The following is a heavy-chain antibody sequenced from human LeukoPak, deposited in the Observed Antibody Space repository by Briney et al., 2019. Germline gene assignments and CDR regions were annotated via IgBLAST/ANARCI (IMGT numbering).Heavy chain of an antibody. J-gene: IGHJ3*02. V-gene: IGHV1-24*01. Sequence: ASVKVSCKVSGYTLTELSMHWVRQAPGKGLEWMGGFDPEDGETIYAQKFQGRVTMTRDTSISTAYMELSRLRSDDTAVYYCARGDYDSSGYAFDIWGQGTMVTVSS. D-gene: IGHD3-22*01. CDR1: GYTLTELS. CDR2: FDPEDGET. CDR3: ARGDYDSSGYAFDI.